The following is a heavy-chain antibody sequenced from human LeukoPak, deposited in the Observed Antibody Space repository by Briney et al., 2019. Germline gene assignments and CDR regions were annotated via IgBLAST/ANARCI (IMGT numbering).Heavy chain of an antibody. J-gene: IGHJ4*02. CDR3: AREVTPYY. V-gene: IGHV3-7*01. CDR1: GFTFSDYY. Sequence: SGGSLRLSCVASGFTFSDYYMSWVRQPPGKGLEWVANIKQDGSEKYYVDSVKGRFTISRDNAKNSLFLQMNSLRAEDTAAYYCAREVTPYYWGQGTLVTVSS. CDR2: IKQDGSEK. D-gene: IGHD4-23*01.